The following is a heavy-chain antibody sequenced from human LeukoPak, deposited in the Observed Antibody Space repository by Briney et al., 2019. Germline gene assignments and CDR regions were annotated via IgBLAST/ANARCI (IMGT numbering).Heavy chain of an antibody. Sequence: GGSLRLSCAASGFTFNSYWMHWVRHAPGKGLVWVSCINSDGSSTSYADSVKGRFTISRDNSKNTLYLQMNSLSAEDTAVYYCAKDSSGGGSDFDYWGQGTLVTVSS. V-gene: IGHV3-74*01. D-gene: IGHD3-16*01. CDR1: GFTFNSYW. J-gene: IGHJ4*02. CDR3: AKDSSGGGSDFDY. CDR2: INSDGSST.